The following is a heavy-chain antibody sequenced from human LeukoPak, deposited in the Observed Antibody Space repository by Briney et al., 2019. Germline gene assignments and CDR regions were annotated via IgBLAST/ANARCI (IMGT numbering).Heavy chain of an antibody. V-gene: IGHV1-18*01. Sequence: ASVKVSCKASGYTFTSYGISWVRQAPGQGLEWMGWISAYNGNTNYAQKLQGRVTMTTDTSTSTAYMELRSLRSDDTAVYYCARDPGHYYGSGSPDNWFDPWGQGTLVTVSS. CDR2: ISAYNGNT. CDR3: ARDPGHYYGSGSPDNWFDP. CDR1: GYTFTSYG. D-gene: IGHD3-10*01. J-gene: IGHJ5*02.